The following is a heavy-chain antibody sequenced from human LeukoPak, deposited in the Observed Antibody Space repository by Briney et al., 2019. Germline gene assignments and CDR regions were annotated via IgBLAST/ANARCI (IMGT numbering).Heavy chain of an antibody. D-gene: IGHD3-9*01. CDR3: ARGVDYDILTGYDY. CDR1: GFTFSSYA. J-gene: IGHJ4*02. V-gene: IGHV3-30*04. Sequence: GRSLGLSCAASGFTFSSYAMHWVRQAPGKGLEWVAVISYDGSNKYYADSVKGRFTISRDNSKNTLYLQMNSLRAEDTAVYYCARGVDYDILTGYDYWGQGTLVTVSS. CDR2: ISYDGSNK.